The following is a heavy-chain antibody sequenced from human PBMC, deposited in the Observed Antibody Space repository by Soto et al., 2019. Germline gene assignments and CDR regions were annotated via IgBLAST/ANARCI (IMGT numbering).Heavy chain of an antibody. V-gene: IGHV3-21*01. D-gene: IGHD1-1*01. CDR2: ISSSSSYI. CDR1: GFTFSSYS. Sequence: EVQLVESGGGLVKPGGSLRLSCAASGFTFSSYSMNWVRQAPGKGLEWVASISSSSSYIYYADSVKGRFTISRDNAKNSLSLQMKSLGAEDTAVYHCARLGLERAYYFEYWGQGTLVTVSS. CDR3: ARLGLERAYYFEY. J-gene: IGHJ4*02.